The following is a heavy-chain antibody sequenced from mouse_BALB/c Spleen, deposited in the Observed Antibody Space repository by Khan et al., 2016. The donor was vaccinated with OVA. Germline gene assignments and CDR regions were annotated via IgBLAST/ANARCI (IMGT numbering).Heavy chain of an antibody. CDR2: MISSGYT. D-gene: IGHD2-14*01. V-gene: IGHV3-8*02. CDR1: GDSISSGY. J-gene: IGHJ3*01. CDR3: AKSNYMYAFAY. Sequence: EVQLQESGPSLVQPSQTLSLTCSVTGDSISSGYWSWIRKFPGNKLEYMGYMISSGYTYYNPSLKSRISITRHTSKNQYYLQLISVTTEDTATYYCAKSNYMYAFAYWGQGTLVTVSA.